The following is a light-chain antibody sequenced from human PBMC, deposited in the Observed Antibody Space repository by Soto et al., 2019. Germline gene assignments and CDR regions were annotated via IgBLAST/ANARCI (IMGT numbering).Light chain of an antibody. Sequence: QSVLTQPPSASGTPGQRVTISCSGGSSNIGTNAVNWYQQLPGTAPKLLIYNNNQRPSGVTDRFSGSKSGTSATLAISGLQYEDEADYYCAAWDDSLNGYVFGTGTKLTVL. CDR1: SSNIGTNA. CDR3: AAWDDSLNGYV. V-gene: IGLV1-44*01. J-gene: IGLJ1*01. CDR2: NNN.